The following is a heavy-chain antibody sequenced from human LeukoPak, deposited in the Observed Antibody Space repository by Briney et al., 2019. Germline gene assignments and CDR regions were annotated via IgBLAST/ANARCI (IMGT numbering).Heavy chain of an antibody. Sequence: SQTLSLTFAISGDSVSSNSVTWNWIRQSPPRGLEWLGRTYYRSTWYNDYAVSVRGRITVNPDTPKNQFSLHLNSVTPEDTAVYYCARRLTQYDCFDPWGQGILVTVSS. J-gene: IGHJ5*02. CDR2: TYYRSTWYN. CDR1: GDSVSSNSVT. CDR3: ARRLTQYDCFDP. D-gene: IGHD2-2*01. V-gene: IGHV6-1*01.